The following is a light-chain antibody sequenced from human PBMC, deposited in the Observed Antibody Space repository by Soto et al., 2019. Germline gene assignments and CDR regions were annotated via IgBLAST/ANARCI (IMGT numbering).Light chain of an antibody. V-gene: IGKV3-20*01. CDR3: QQYTTSPFT. CDR2: GAS. CDR1: QSVGSTY. J-gene: IGKJ3*01. Sequence: EIVLTQSPGTMSLSPGERATLYCRASQSVGSTYLAWYQQKPGQAPRVLIYGASSKATGIPDRFSGSGSGADFTLTISRLEPEDCAVYYCQQYTTSPFTFGPGTKVDIK.